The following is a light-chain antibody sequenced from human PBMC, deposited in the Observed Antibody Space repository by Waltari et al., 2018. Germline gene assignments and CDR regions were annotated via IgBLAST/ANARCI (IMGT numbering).Light chain of an antibody. CDR1: QGINNY. J-gene: IGKJ4*01. CDR3: QQLYSYST. V-gene: IGKV1-9*01. CDR2: AAS. Sequence: DIQLTQSPSLLSASVGDRVTITCRASQGINNYVVWYQQKPGKAPSLLVSAASTLQRGVPSRFSGSGSGTEFTLTISSLQPEDSATYYCQQLYSYSTFGGGTKVEI.